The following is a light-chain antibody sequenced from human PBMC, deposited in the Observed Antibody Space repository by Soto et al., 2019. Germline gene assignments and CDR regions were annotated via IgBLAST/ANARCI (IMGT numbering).Light chain of an antibody. V-gene: IGKV3-20*01. CDR2: GAS. CDR1: QSVSSSY. Sequence: EIVLTQSPGTLSLSPGERATLSCRASQSVSSSYLAWYQQKPGQAPRPLIYGASSRAIGIPDRFSGSWSETDFTLTISILEPEDFAVYYCQQYGSSPWTFGQGTKVEIK. J-gene: IGKJ1*01. CDR3: QQYGSSPWT.